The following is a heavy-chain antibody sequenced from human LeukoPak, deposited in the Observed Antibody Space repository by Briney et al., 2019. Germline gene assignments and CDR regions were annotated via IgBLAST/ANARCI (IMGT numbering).Heavy chain of an antibody. Sequence: SETLSLTCAVYGGSFSGYYWSWIRQPPGKGLEWIGEINHSGSTNYNPSLKSRVTISVDTSKNQFSLKLSSVTAADTVVYYCARGRFRASRNWFDPWGQGTLVTVSS. CDR2: INHSGST. V-gene: IGHV4-34*01. J-gene: IGHJ5*02. D-gene: IGHD3-10*01. CDR3: ARGRFRASRNWFDP. CDR1: GGSFSGYY.